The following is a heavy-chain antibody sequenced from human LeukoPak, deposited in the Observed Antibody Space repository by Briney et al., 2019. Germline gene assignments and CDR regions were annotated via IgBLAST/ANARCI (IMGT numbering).Heavy chain of an antibody. V-gene: IGHV1-2*02. CDR3: ARVGPLVWSGHYRGTDYFDY. D-gene: IGHD3-3*01. CDR1: GYTFTGYY. CDR2: INPNSGGT. Sequence: ASVKVSCKASGYTFTGYYMHWVRQAPGQGLEWMGWINPNSGGTNYAQKFQGRVTMTRDTSISTAYMELSRLRSDDTAVYYCARVGPLVWSGHYRGTDYFDYWGQGTLVTVSS. J-gene: IGHJ4*02.